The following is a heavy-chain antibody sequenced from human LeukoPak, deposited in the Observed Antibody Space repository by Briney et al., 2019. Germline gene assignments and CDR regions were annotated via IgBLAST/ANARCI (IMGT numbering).Heavy chain of an antibody. CDR1: GYTFTSYS. D-gene: IGHD3-16*01. Sequence: ASVKVSCKTAGYTFTSYSITWVRQAPGQGLEWMGWIRAYNGDTEYVQKLQGRVTITTDTSTSTAYMELRSLRSDDTAVYYCARGGSTQVDYWGQGTLVTVSS. CDR2: IRAYNGDT. V-gene: IGHV1-18*01. J-gene: IGHJ4*02. CDR3: ARGGSTQVDY.